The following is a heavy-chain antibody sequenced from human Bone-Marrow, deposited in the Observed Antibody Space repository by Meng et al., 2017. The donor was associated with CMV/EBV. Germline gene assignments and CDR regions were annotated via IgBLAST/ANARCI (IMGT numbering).Heavy chain of an antibody. CDR1: GYTFTGYY. Sequence: ASVKVSCKASGYTFTGYYMHWVRQAPGQGLEWMGWINPNSGGTNYAQKFQGRVTMTRDTSISTAYMELSRLRSDDTAVYYCARGKGYGDDGYRGSNWFDPWGQGTLVTVSS. J-gene: IGHJ5*02. CDR3: ARGKGYGDDGYRGSNWFDP. V-gene: IGHV1-2*02. CDR2: INPNSGGT. D-gene: IGHD5-12*01.